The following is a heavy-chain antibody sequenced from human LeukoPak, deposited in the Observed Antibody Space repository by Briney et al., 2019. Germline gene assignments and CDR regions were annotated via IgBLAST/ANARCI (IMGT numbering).Heavy chain of an antibody. D-gene: IGHD3-10*01. CDR1: GGTFSSYA. CDR3: ARVSTMVRGVIPCYYMDV. CDR2: IIPIFGTA. J-gene: IGHJ6*03. V-gene: IGHV1-69*05. Sequence: ASVKVSCKASGGTFSSYAIIWVRQAPGQGLEWMGGIIPIFGTANYAQKFQGRVTITTDESTSTAYMELSSLRSEDTAVYYCARVSTMVRGVIPCYYMDVWGKGTTVTVSS.